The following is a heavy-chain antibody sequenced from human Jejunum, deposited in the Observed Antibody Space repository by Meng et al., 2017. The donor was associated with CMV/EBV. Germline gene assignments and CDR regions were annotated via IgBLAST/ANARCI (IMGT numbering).Heavy chain of an antibody. V-gene: IGHV3-15*01. J-gene: IGHJ4*02. CDR1: GLTFTNAW. CDR3: TTDNSGYYGRADY. D-gene: IGHD5-18*01. Sequence: GRLLESWGGLVKPGGSLRLSWAASGLTFTNAWMSWVRQAPGKGLEWVGRIKTQIYGGTTEYAAPVNGRFTISRDDSESTLYLQMNSLKTEDTAVYYCTTDNSGYYGRADYWGQGTLVTVSS. CDR2: IKTQIYGGTT.